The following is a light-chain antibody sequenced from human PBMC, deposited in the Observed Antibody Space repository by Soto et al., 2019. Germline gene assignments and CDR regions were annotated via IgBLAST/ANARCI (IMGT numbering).Light chain of an antibody. J-gene: IGLJ1*01. Sequence: QSALTQPASVSGSPGQSITISCTGTSSDVGSYNFVSWYQQHPGKAPKLMIYEGSKRPSGVSNRFSGSKSGNTASLTISGLQAEDEADYYGCSYAGSSTWVFGTGTNVTVL. CDR1: SSDVGSYNF. V-gene: IGLV2-23*01. CDR2: EGS. CDR3: CSYAGSSTWV.